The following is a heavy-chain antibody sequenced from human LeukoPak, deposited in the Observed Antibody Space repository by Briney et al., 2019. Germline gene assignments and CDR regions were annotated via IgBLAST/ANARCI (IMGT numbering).Heavy chain of an antibody. Sequence: ASVKVSCKASGYTFTGYYMHWVRQAPEQGLEWMGIINPSGGSTSYAQKFQGRVTMTRDTSTSTVYMELSGLRSEDTAVYYCARAYSNTAMVNFDYWGQGTLVTVSS. CDR1: GYTFTGYY. V-gene: IGHV1-46*01. D-gene: IGHD5-18*01. CDR2: INPSGGST. CDR3: ARAYSNTAMVNFDY. J-gene: IGHJ4*02.